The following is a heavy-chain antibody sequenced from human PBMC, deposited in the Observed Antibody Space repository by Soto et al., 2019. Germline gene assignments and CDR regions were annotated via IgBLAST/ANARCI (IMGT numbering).Heavy chain of an antibody. J-gene: IGHJ5*02. CDR3: ARSSSPYCSSTSCKNWFDP. Sequence: GASVKVSCKASGGTFSSYTISWVRQAPGQGLEWMGRIIPILGIANYAQKFQGRVTITADKSTSTAYMELSSLRSEDTAVYYCARSSSPYCSSTSCKNWFDPWGQGTLVTVSS. CDR1: GGTFSSYT. V-gene: IGHV1-69*02. D-gene: IGHD2-2*01. CDR2: IIPILGIA.